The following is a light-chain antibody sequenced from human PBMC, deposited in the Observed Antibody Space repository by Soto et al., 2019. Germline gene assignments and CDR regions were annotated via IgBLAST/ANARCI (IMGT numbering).Light chain of an antibody. V-gene: IGLV2-14*01. CDR3: SSYTSSSSTSVV. CDR1: SADVGAYNF. J-gene: IGLJ2*01. Sequence: QSALTQPASVSGSPGQSFTISCTGTSADVGAYNFVSWYQQHPGKAPKLMIYEVSNRPSGVSNRFSGSKYGNTASLTISGLQAEDEAHYYCSSYTSSSSTSVVFGGGTKVTVL. CDR2: EVS.